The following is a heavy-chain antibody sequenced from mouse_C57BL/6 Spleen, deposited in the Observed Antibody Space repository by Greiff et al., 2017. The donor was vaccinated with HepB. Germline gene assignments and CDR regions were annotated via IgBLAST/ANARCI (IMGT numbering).Heavy chain of an antibody. CDR1: GYAFSSSW. CDR2: IYPGDGDT. V-gene: IGHV1-82*01. CDR3: ARSSSGSLAY. D-gene: IGHD3-2*02. J-gene: IGHJ3*01. Sequence: QVTLKESGPELVKPGASVKISCKASGYAFSSSWMNWVKQRPGKGLEWIGRIYPGDGDTNYNGKFKGKATLTADKSSSTAYMQLSSLTSEDSAVYFCARSSSGSLAYWGQGTLVTVSA.